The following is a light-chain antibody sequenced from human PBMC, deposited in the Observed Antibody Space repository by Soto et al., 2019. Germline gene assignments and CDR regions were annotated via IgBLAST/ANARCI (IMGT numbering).Light chain of an antibody. CDR2: DVT. V-gene: IGLV2-14*03. Sequence: QAALTQPASVCGSPGQSITISCTGTSSDVGGYDHVSWYQQHPGKAPKLIIYDVTVRPSGISPRFSGSKSDNTASLAVSGLQPEDEADYYCSSYTNKDTLLFGGGTKLTVL. CDR1: SSDVGGYDH. CDR3: SSYTNKDTLL. J-gene: IGLJ3*02.